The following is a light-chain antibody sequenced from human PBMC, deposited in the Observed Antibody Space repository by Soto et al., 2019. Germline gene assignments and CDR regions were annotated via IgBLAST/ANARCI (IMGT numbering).Light chain of an antibody. CDR1: SSDVGSYNL. J-gene: IGLJ2*01. V-gene: IGLV2-23*01. Sequence: QLVLTQPASVSGSPGQSITISCTGTSSDVGSYNLVSWYQQHPGKAPKLMIYEGSKRPSGVSNRFSGSKSGNTASLTISGLQAEDEADYYCCSYAGSSTSVVFGGGTKLTV. CDR2: EGS. CDR3: CSYAGSSTSVV.